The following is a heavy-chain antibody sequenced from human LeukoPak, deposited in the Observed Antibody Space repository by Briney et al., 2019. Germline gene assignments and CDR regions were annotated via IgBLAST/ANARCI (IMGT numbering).Heavy chain of an antibody. D-gene: IGHD3-22*01. CDR1: GFTFSTYT. Sequence: GGSLRLSCVASGFTFSTYTMNWIRQAPGKGLEWVSGSIGSGGSAFYADSVKGRFTISRDKTKNTLYLQMNSLRAEDTAVYYCAKSSYYDASGYYREYYFDSWGQGTLVTVSS. V-gene: IGHV3-23*01. CDR3: AKSSYYDASGYYREYYFDS. J-gene: IGHJ4*02. CDR2: SIGSGGSA.